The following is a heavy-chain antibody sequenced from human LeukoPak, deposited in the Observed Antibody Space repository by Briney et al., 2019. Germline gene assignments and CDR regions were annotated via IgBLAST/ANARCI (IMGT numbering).Heavy chain of an antibody. J-gene: IGHJ4*02. Sequence: ASVKVSCKASGYTFTSCGISWVRQAPGQGLEWMGWISAYNGNTNYAQKLQGRVTMTTDTSTSTAYMELRSLRSDDTAVYYCARDAVFYGDYFPDADYWGQGTLVTVSP. CDR2: ISAYNGNT. V-gene: IGHV1-18*01. CDR3: ARDAVFYGDYFPDADY. CDR1: GYTFTSCG. D-gene: IGHD4-17*01.